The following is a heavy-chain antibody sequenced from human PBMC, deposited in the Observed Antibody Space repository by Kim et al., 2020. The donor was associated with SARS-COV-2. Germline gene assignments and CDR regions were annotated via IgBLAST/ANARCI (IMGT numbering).Heavy chain of an antibody. J-gene: IGHJ4*02. Sequence: GGSLRLSCAASGFTFSSYAMSWVRQAPGKGLEWVSAISGSGGSTYYADSVKGRFTISRDNSKNTLYLQMNSLRAEDTAVYYCAKAPLLLWFGELLNFDYWGQGTLVTVSS. D-gene: IGHD3-10*01. CDR2: ISGSGGST. CDR1: GFTFSSYA. CDR3: AKAPLLLWFGELLNFDY. V-gene: IGHV3-23*01.